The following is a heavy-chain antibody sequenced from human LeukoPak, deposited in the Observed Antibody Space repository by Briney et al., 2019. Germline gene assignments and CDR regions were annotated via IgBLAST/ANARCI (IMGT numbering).Heavy chain of an antibody. CDR1: GFTFRNYG. CDR3: AHHGGGTIRIAAFDI. J-gene: IGHJ3*02. V-gene: IGHV3-23*01. D-gene: IGHD3-3*01. Sequence: GGSLRLSCAASGFTFRNYGMSWVRQASGKELEWISAIRGDAADIFYADSAKGRFTISRDNSKNTLYLQLNSLRAEDTAIYYCAHHGGGTIRIAAFDIWGQGTMVTVSS. CDR2: IRGDAADI.